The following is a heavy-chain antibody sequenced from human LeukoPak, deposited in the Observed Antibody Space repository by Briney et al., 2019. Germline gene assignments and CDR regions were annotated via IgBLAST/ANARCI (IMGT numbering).Heavy chain of an antibody. Sequence: PSETLSLTCAVYGGSFSGYYWSWIRQPPGKGLEWIGEINHSGSTNYNPSLKSRVTISVDTSKNQFSLKLSSVTAADTAVYYCARLAILIFNARVGAFDVWGQGTMVTVSS. J-gene: IGHJ3*01. CDR2: INHSGST. CDR1: GGSFSGYY. CDR3: ARLAILIFNARVGAFDV. D-gene: IGHD2/OR15-2a*01. V-gene: IGHV4-34*01.